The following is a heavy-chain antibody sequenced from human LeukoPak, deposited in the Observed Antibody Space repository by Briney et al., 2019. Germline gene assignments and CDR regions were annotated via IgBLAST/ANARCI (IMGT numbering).Heavy chain of an antibody. V-gene: IGHV4-39*01. Sequence: SETLSLTCTGSGGSISSTTYYWGWVRQPPGKGLEWIGSINYSGRTYYNPSLKSRVTISVDTSKNQFSLKLRSMTAADTAVYYSARLYSGTRPPDYWGQGTLVTVSS. CDR1: GGSISSTTYY. CDR3: ARLYSGTRPPDY. CDR2: INYSGRT. J-gene: IGHJ4*02. D-gene: IGHD3-10*01.